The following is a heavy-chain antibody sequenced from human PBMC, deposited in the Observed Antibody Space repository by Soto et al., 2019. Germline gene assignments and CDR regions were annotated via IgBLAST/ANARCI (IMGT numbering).Heavy chain of an antibody. Sequence: EVQLVESGGGLVQPGRSLRLSCAASGFTFDDYAMHWVRQAPGKGLEWVSGISWNSGRIGYADSVKGRFTISRDNAKKALYLQMNSLRAEDTALYYCAKERRGKWLASAGMDVWGQGTTVTVSS. D-gene: IGHD6-19*01. V-gene: IGHV3-9*01. J-gene: IGHJ6*02. CDR1: GFTFDDYA. CDR3: AKERRGKWLASAGMDV. CDR2: ISWNSGRI.